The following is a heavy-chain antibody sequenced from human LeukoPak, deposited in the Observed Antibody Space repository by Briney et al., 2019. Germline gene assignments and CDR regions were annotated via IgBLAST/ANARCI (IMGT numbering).Heavy chain of an antibody. CDR2: IDTASYT. D-gene: IGHD4-23*01. V-gene: IGHV3-13*01. J-gene: IGHJ4*02. CDR1: GFTFSGYD. CDR3: ARVSPDYGGYFDS. Sequence: GGSLRLSCAASGFTFSGYDMHWVRHATGKGLEWVSGIDTASYTFYPGSVKGRFTISRENAKNSLYLQMNSLRAGDTAVYYCARVSPDYGGYFDSWGQGTLVTVSS.